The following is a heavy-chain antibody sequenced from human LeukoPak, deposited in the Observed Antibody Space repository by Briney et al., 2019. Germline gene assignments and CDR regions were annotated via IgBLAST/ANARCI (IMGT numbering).Heavy chain of an antibody. V-gene: IGHV3-30*02. J-gene: IGHJ4*02. Sequence: GGSLRLSCAASGFTFSSYGMHWVRQAPGKGLEWVAFIRYDGSNKYYADSVKGRFTISRDNSKNTLYLQMNSLRAEDTAVYYCAKALYSSSWYVLQEWGQGTLVTVSS. CDR2: IRYDGSNK. CDR3: AKALYSSSWYVLQE. D-gene: IGHD6-13*01. CDR1: GFTFSSYG.